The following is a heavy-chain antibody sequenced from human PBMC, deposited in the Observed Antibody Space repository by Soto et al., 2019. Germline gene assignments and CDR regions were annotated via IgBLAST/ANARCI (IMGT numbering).Heavy chain of an antibody. CDR3: ARVYYYDSSGYHAFDI. CDR2: IIPIFGTA. D-gene: IGHD3-22*01. J-gene: IGHJ3*02. Sequence: SVKVSCKASGGTFSSYAIGWVRQAPGQGLEWMGGIIPIFGTANYAQKFQGRVTITADESTSTACMELSSLRSEDTAVYYCARVYYYDSSGYHAFDIWGQGTMVTVSS. CDR1: GGTFSSYA. V-gene: IGHV1-69*13.